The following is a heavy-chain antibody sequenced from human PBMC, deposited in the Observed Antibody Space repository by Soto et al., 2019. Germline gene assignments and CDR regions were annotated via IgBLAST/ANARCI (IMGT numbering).Heavy chain of an antibody. D-gene: IGHD5-12*01. V-gene: IGHV3-23*01. Sequence: EVQLLESGGGLVQPGGSLRLSCAASGFTFSSYAMSWVRQAPGKGLEWVSAISGSGGSTYYADSVKGRFTISRDNSKNTLYLQMNSLRAEDTAVYYCAKGGKTGHIREWLRPAPDYWGQGTLVTVSS. CDR3: AKGGKTGHIREWLRPAPDY. CDR1: GFTFSSYA. CDR2: ISGSGGST. J-gene: IGHJ4*02.